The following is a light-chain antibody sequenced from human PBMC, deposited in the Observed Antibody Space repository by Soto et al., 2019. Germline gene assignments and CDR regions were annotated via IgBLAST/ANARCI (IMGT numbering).Light chain of an antibody. Sequence: DIQMTQSPSTLSASVGDRVTITCRASQSITTWLAWYQQKPGKAPNLLIYKATNLQSGVPSRFSGSGSGTEFSLTISSLQPEDFAISYCQQYNDYQYTFGQGTKLEIK. CDR2: KAT. J-gene: IGKJ2*01. CDR1: QSITTW. CDR3: QQYNDYQYT. V-gene: IGKV1-5*03.